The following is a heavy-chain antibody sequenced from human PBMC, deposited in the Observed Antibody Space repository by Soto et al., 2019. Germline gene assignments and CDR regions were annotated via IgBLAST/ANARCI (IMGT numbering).Heavy chain of an antibody. CDR1: GFTLSSYW. CDR2: IKHDGNKK. D-gene: IGHD6-13*01. CDR3: ARDVSPGSSSVYLDAFDI. Sequence: EVQLEESGGGLVQPGGSLRLSCAASGFTLSSYWMTWVRQAPGKGLEWLANIKHDGNKKSYLDAVRGRFTIYRDNVRNSLYLQMNSLRAEDTALYYCARDVSPGSSSVYLDAFDIWGQGTRVIVSS. V-gene: IGHV3-7*05. J-gene: IGHJ3*02.